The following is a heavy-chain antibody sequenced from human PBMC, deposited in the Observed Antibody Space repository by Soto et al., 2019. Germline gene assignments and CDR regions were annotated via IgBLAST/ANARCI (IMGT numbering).Heavy chain of an antibody. CDR2: ISGSGDNT. J-gene: IGHJ4*02. Sequence: EVQLLESGGGLVQPGGSLRLSCAASGFSFDDYAMTWVRQAAGKGLEWVSAISGSGDNTYYADSVKGRFTISRDNSKNTLYLQLNSLRAEDTALYYCAKGYYSGYDLAYFDYWGQGTLVTVFS. CDR1: GFSFDDYA. D-gene: IGHD5-12*01. CDR3: AKGYYSGYDLAYFDY. V-gene: IGHV3-23*01.